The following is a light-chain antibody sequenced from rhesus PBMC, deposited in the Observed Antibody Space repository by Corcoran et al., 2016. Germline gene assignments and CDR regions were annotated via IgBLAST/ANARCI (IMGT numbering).Light chain of an antibody. Sequence: DIQMTQSPSSLSASVGDRVTITCRASQTINNYLAWYQQKPGKVPKLLIFAASGLESGVPSRFSGNGSGTEFTLTTSSLQPAVFATYYCPQHNSHPWTFGQGTKVGIK. J-gene: IGKJ1*01. CDR2: AAS. CDR3: PQHNSHPWT. V-gene: IGKV1-44*02. CDR1: QTINNY.